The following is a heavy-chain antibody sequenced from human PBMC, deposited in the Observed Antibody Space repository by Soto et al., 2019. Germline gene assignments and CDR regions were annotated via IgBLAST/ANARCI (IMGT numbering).Heavy chain of an antibody. CDR3: ARVGPYCSGGSCYYY. D-gene: IGHD2-15*01. Sequence: ASVKVSCKASGYTFTSYAMHWVRQAPGQRLEWMGWINAGNGNTKYSQKFQGRVTITRDTSASTAYMELSSLRSEDTAVYYCARVGPYCSGGSCYYYWGQGTLVTVSS. CDR1: GYTFTSYA. J-gene: IGHJ4*02. CDR2: INAGNGNT. V-gene: IGHV1-3*01.